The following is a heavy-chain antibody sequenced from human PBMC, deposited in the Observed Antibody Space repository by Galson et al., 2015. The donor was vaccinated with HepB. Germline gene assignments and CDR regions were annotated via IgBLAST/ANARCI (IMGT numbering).Heavy chain of an antibody. CDR1: GFTFSSYA. Sequence: SLRLSCAASGFTFSSYAMSWVRQAPGKGLEWVSAISGSGGSTYYADSVKGRFTIPRDNSKNTLYLQMNSLRAEDTAVYYSAKDWTIIAAAGFDYWGQGTLVTVSS. V-gene: IGHV3-23*01. CDR3: AKDWTIIAAAGFDY. J-gene: IGHJ4*02. CDR2: ISGSGGST. D-gene: IGHD6-13*01.